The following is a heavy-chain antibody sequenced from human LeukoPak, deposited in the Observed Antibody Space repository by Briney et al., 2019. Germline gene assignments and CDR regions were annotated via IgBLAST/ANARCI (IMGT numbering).Heavy chain of an antibody. CDR3: ARDLQPFYYYYGMDV. V-gene: IGHV3-30-3*01. J-gene: IGHJ6*02. CDR2: ISYDGSNK. Sequence: GGSLRLSCAASGLTFSSYVMYWVRQAPGKGLEWVAVISYDGSNKYYADSVKGRFTISRDNSKNTLYLQMNGLRAEDTAVYYCARDLQPFYYYYGMDVWGQGTTVTVSS. D-gene: IGHD1-1*01. CDR1: GLTFSSYV.